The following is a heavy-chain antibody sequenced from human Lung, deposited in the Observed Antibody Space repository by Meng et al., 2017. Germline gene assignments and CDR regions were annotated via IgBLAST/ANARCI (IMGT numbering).Heavy chain of an antibody. J-gene: IGHJ4*02. D-gene: IGHD4-23*01. V-gene: IGHV1-8*01. CDR3: ARGLYGGNSENY. CDR1: GYTFSSYD. Sequence: QVQLVQSGAEVKKPGVSVKVSCKASGYTFSSYDISWVRQASGQGLEWMGWMNPNTGNTGYAQKFQGRVTMTRNTAISTAYMELSSLRSEDTAVYYCARGLYGGNSENYWGQGTLVTVSS. CDR2: MNPNTGNT.